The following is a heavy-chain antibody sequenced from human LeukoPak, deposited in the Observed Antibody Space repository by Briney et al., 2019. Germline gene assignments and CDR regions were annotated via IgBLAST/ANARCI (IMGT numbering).Heavy chain of an antibody. CDR1: GFTFSRHS. Sequence: GGSLRLSCAPSGFTFSRHSMHWVRQAPGKGLEWVSFIADNSNQIDYADSVKGRFTISRDNAKKSFYLQMNSLRAEDTAVYHCARNDYGDYGFDYWGQGTLVTVSS. CDR3: ARNDYGDYGFDY. CDR2: IADNSNQI. D-gene: IGHD4-17*01. V-gene: IGHV3-48*01. J-gene: IGHJ4*02.